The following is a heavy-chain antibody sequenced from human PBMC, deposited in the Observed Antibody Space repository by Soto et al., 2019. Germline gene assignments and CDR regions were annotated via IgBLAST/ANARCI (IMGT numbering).Heavy chain of an antibody. CDR3: ARSLRFLEWFDYYYYYMDV. D-gene: IGHD3-3*01. CDR2: IYYSGST. J-gene: IGHJ6*03. Sequence: TLSLTCTVSAGSISTYYWSWIRQPPGKGLEWIGYIYYSGSTNYNPSLKRRVTISVDTSKNQFSLKLSSVTAADTAVYYCARSLRFLEWFDYYYYYMDVWGKGT. V-gene: IGHV4-59*01. CDR1: AGSISTYY.